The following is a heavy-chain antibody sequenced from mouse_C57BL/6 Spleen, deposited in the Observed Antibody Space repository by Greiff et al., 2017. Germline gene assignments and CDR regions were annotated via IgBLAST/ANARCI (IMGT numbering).Heavy chain of an antibody. CDR2: IDPNSGGT. CDR3: AREPPLYYSNPFYYAMDY. CDR1: GYTFTSYW. D-gene: IGHD2-5*01. V-gene: IGHV1-72*01. J-gene: IGHJ4*01. Sequence: VQLQQPGAELVKPGASVKLSCKASGYTFTSYWMHWVKQRPGRGLEWIGRIDPNSGGTKYNEKFKSKATLTVDKPSSTAYMQLSSLTSEDSAVYYCAREPPLYYSNPFYYAMDYWGQGTSVTVSS.